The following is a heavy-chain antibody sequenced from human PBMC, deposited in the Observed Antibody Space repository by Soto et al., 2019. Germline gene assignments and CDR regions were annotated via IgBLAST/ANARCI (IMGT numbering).Heavy chain of an antibody. V-gene: IGHV4-39*01. D-gene: IGHD6-6*01. CDR1: GGSISSSSYY. Sequence: SETLSLTCTVSGGSISSSSYYWGWIRQPPGKGLEWIGSIYYSGSTYYNPSLKSRVTISVDTSKNQFSLKLSSVTAADTAVYYCARPFGAARRDYYYYGMDVWGQGTTVTVSS. CDR3: ARPFGAARRDYYYYGMDV. J-gene: IGHJ6*02. CDR2: IYYSGST.